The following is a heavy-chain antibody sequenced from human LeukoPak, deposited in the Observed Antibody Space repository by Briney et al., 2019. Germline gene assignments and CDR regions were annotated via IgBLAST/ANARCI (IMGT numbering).Heavy chain of an antibody. J-gene: IGHJ3*01. CDR1: GGTFRRYT. CDR3: ATIVAAATNDAFDL. CDR2: IVPSVDIA. D-gene: IGHD1-26*01. V-gene: IGHV1-69*02. Sequence: SVKVSCKASGGTFRRYTIIWVRQAPGQGLEWMGRIVPSVDIANYAQKFQGRVAIIADKSTSTAYMDLSSLRSEDTAVYYCATIVAAATNDAFDLWGQGTMVTVSS.